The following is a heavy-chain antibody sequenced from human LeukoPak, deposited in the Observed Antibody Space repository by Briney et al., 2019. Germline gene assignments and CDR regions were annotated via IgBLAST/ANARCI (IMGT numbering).Heavy chain of an antibody. J-gene: IGHJ4*02. CDR3: ASMGVIGDY. CDR2: ISAYNGNT. V-gene: IGHV1-18*04. D-gene: IGHD3-10*01. Sequence: AASVKVSCKASGYTFTGYYMHWVRQAPGQGLEWMGWISAYNGNTNYAQKLQGRVTMTTDTSTSTAYMELRSLRSDDTAVYYCASMGVIGDYWGQGTLVTVSS. CDR1: GYTFTGYY.